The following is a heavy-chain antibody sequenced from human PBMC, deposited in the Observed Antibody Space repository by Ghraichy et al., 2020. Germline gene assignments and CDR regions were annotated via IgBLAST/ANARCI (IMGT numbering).Heavy chain of an antibody. D-gene: IGHD3-10*01. CDR3: SRGARGFDY. Sequence: GGSLRLSCTASGFTFGDYTINWVRQAPGKGLEWVGFIRSKDYGGTTEYAASVKGRFTISKDDSKNIAYLQMNSLKTEDTAVYYCSRGARGFDYWGQGTLVTVSS. CDR1: GFTFGDYT. J-gene: IGHJ4*02. V-gene: IGHV3-49*04. CDR2: IRSKDYGGTT.